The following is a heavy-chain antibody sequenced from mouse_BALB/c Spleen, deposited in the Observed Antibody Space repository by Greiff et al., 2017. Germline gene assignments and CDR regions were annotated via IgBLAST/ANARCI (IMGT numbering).Heavy chain of an antibody. J-gene: IGHJ2*01. V-gene: IGHV1-5*01. CDR1: GYSFTSYW. D-gene: IGHD1-2*01. CDR2: IYPGNSDT. CDR3: KAITTAVDY. Sequence: VQLQQSGTVLARPGASVKMSCKASGYSFTSYWMHWVKQRPGQGLDWIGAIYPGNSDTSYNQKFKGKSKLTAVTSASTVYMELSSLTNEDSAAFYGKAITTAVDYWGQGTTLTVSS.